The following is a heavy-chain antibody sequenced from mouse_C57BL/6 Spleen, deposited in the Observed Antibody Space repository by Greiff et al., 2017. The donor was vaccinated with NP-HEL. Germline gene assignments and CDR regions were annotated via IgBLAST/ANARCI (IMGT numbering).Heavy chain of an antibody. J-gene: IGHJ3*01. V-gene: IGHV3-6*01. D-gene: IGHD2-12*01. CDR3: AREDYTPFAY. Sequence: EVQVVESGPGLVKPSQSLSLTCSVTGYSITSGYYWNWIRQFPGNKLEWMGYISYDGSNNYNPSLKNRISITRDTSKNQFFLKLNSVTTEDTATYYCAREDYTPFAYWGQGTLVTVSA. CDR2: ISYDGSN. CDR1: GYSITSGYY.